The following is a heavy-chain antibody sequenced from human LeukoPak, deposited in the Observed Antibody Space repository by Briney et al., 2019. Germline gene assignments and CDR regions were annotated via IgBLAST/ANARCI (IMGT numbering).Heavy chain of an antibody. CDR2: ISYDGSNK. Sequence: QSSETLSLTCTVSGYSISSGYYWGWIRQPPGKGLEWVAVISYDGSNKYYADSVKGRFTISRDNSKNTLYLQMNSLRAEDTAVYYCARDTRDYYGSGSYRPLDYWGQGTLVTVSS. J-gene: IGHJ4*02. V-gene: IGHV3-30-3*01. CDR1: GYSISSGY. CDR3: ARDTRDYYGSGSYRPLDY. D-gene: IGHD3-10*01.